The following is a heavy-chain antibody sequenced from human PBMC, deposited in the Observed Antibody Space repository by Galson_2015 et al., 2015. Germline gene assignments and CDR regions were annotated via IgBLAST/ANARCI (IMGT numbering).Heavy chain of an antibody. J-gene: IGHJ4*02. D-gene: IGHD5-12*01. CDR1: GFSLSTSGVG. CDR2: IYWDDDK. Sequence: ALVKPTQTLTLTCTFSGFSLSTSGVGVGWIRQPPGKALEWLALIYWDDDKRYSPSLKSRLTTTKDTSKNQVVLTMTNMDPVDTATYYCAHPSGSGYDWGLDYWGQGTLVTVSS. CDR3: AHPSGSGYDWGLDY. V-gene: IGHV2-5*02.